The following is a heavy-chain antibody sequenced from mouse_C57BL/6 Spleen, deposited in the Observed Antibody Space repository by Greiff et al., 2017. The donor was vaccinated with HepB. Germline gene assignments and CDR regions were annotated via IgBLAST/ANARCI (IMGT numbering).Heavy chain of an antibody. CDR1: GYTFTDYE. J-gene: IGHJ3*01. Sequence: VKLMESGAELVRPGASVTLSCKASGYTFTDYEMHWVKQTPVHGLEWIGAIDPETGGTAYNQKFKGKAILTADKSSSTAYMELRSLTSEDSAVYYCTRTLDYGSSYGFAYWGQGTLVTVSA. V-gene: IGHV1-15*01. CDR2: IDPETGGT. CDR3: TRTLDYGSSYGFAY. D-gene: IGHD1-1*01.